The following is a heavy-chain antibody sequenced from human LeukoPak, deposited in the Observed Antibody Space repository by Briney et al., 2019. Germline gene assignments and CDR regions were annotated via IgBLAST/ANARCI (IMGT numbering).Heavy chain of an antibody. CDR2: FDPEDGET. Sequence: ASVTVSCKVSGDTLTELSMHWVRQAPGKGLEWMGGFDPEDGETIYAQKFQGRVTMTEDTSTDTAYMELSSLRSEDTAVYYCATESLLWLGRGAFDIWGQGTMVTVSS. J-gene: IGHJ3*02. D-gene: IGHD3-10*01. V-gene: IGHV1-24*01. CDR3: ATESLLWLGRGAFDI. CDR1: GDTLTELS.